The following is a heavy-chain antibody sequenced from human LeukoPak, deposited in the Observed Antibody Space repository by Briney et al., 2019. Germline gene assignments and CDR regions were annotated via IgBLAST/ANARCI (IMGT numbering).Heavy chain of an antibody. Sequence: PGGSLRLSCTVSGFTFGDYYMSWIRQAPGKRLEWISYISRSALTIFYADSVKGRFTISRDNAKNSLYLQMNSLRAEDTAVYYCARTTPFVYGSGSPDYWGQGTLVTVSS. V-gene: IGHV3-11*04. CDR2: ISRSALTI. CDR3: ARTTPFVYGSGSPDY. CDR1: GFTFGDYY. J-gene: IGHJ4*02. D-gene: IGHD3-10*01.